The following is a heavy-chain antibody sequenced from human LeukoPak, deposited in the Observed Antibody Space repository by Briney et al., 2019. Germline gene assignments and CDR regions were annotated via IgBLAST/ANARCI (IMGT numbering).Heavy chain of an antibody. CDR3: TRDRNILATGLAFDI. V-gene: IGHV3-15*01. CDR2: IKTKTDGGTT. Sequence: GGSLRLSCAASGFTFSNTWMSWVRQAPGKGLEWVGRIKTKTDGGTTDYAAPVKGRFTISRDDSKNMLYLQMNSLKTEDTAVYYCTRDRNILATGLAFDIWDQGTMVTVSS. CDR1: GFTFSNTW. D-gene: IGHD5-12*01. J-gene: IGHJ3*02.